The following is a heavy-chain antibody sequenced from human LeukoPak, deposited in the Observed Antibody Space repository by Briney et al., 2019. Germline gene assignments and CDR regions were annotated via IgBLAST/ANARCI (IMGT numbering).Heavy chain of an antibody. CDR3: AKVLVRGVIISRRYYFDY. D-gene: IGHD3-10*01. V-gene: IGHV3-53*01. Sequence: GGSLRLSCTVSGFTVSSNSWSWVRQAPGKGLEWVSFIYSGGNTHYSDSVKGRFTLSRDNSKNTLYLQMNSLRAEDTAVYYCAKVLVRGVIISRRYYFDYWGQGTLVTVSS. J-gene: IGHJ4*02. CDR2: IYSGGNT. CDR1: GFTVSSNS.